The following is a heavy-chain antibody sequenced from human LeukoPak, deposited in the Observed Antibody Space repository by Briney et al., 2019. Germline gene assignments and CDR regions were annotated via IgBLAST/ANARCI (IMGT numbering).Heavy chain of an antibody. CDR1: GFTFSSYG. Sequence: GRSLRLSCAASGFTFSSYGMHWVRQAPGKGLEWVAVIWYDGSNKYYADSVKGRFTISRDNSKNTLYLQMNSLRAEDTAVYYCARGSARWEPPGVADYWGQGTLVTVSS. J-gene: IGHJ4*02. D-gene: IGHD1-26*01. CDR3: ARGSARWEPPGVADY. V-gene: IGHV3-33*01. CDR2: IWYDGSNK.